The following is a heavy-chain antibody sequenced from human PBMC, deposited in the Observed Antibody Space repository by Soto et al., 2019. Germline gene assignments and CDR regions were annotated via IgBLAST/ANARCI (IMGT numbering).Heavy chain of an antibody. CDR1: GITFTDAW. CDR2: LKSRRAGGTS. CDR3: TTEGGVRTYPLFCA. D-gene: IGHD3-3*01. J-gene: IGHJ1*01. V-gene: IGHV3-15*01. Sequence: EVQLVESGGGLVKPGGSLRLSCAVSGITFTDAWMGWVRQAPGKGLEWIGRLKSRRAGGTSDYAAPVKGRFSISKDEAKNTLYLQMNSLKTEDTPVYNCTTEGGVRTYPLFCAWGQGTLVTVSS.